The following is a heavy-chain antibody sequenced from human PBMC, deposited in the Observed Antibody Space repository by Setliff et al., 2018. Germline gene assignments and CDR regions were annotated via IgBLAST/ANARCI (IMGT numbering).Heavy chain of an antibody. D-gene: IGHD2-2*01. J-gene: IGHJ4*02. CDR2: ISAYNGNT. V-gene: IGHV1-18*01. CDR1: GYTFAHSG. Sequence: ASVKVSCKASGYTFAHSGVTWVRQAPGQGLEWMGWISAYNGNTYYAQIFQDRVTMTTDTSTGTAYMELRSLTSDDTAVYYCSRLVRYCTTTSCQRLSGDEYWGQGTVVTVSS. CDR3: SRLVRYCTTTSCQRLSGDEY.